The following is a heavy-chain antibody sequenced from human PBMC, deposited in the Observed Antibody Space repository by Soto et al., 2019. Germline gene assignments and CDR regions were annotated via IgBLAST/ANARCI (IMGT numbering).Heavy chain of an antibody. CDR1: GFSFNTFG. D-gene: IGHD4-17*01. Sequence: QVQLVESGGGVVQPGRSLRLSCAASGFSFNTFGIHWVRQAPGKGLEWVALISDDGRNKYFADSVKGRFTISRDNSNNTLYLQMNSLRAEDTAVYYGAKDWGHGDYGFDNWGQGTLVIVSS. V-gene: IGHV3-30*18. J-gene: IGHJ4*02. CDR3: AKDWGHGDYGFDN. CDR2: ISDDGRNK.